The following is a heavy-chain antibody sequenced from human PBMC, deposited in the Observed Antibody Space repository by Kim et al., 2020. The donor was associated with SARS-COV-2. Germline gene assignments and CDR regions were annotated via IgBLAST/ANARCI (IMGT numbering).Heavy chain of an antibody. CDR1: GITFSSYW. Sequence: GGSLRLSCAASGITFSSYWLPWVRQAPGKGLEWVAHTKRDGSETNYGDSVKGRFTISRDNAKNSVFLQLNSLRTEDTAVYYCGIPDYWGHGTFVIDSS. V-gene: IGHV3-7*01. CDR2: TKRDGSET. CDR3: GIPDY. J-gene: IGHJ4*01.